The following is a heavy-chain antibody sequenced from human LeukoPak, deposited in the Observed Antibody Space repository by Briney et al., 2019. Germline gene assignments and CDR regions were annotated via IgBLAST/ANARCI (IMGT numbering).Heavy chain of an antibody. CDR3: ARGGVDSSSSGGDYYYYMDV. CDR2: IYYSGST. CDR1: GGSISNGGYY. J-gene: IGHJ6*03. Sequence: SETLSLTCTVSGGSISNGGYYWNWVRQHPGKGLEWIGYIYYSGSTDYNPSLKSRVTISVDTSRNQFSLKLSSVTAADTAVYYCARGGVDSSSSGGDYYYYMDVWGKGTTVTVSS. D-gene: IGHD6-6*01. V-gene: IGHV4-31*03.